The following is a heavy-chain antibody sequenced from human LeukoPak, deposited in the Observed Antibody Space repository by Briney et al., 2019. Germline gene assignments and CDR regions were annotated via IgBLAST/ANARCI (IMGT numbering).Heavy chain of an antibody. CDR1: GFTFSSYV. CDR3: AKDGSSRSSGWYAY. V-gene: IGHV3-23*01. D-gene: IGHD6-19*01. J-gene: IGHJ4*02. CDR2: ISGSGGST. Sequence: GGSLRLSCAASGFTFSSYVMSWVRQALGKGLEWVSAISGSGGSTYYADSVKGRFTISRDNSKNTLYLQMNSLRAEDTAVYYCAKDGSSRSSGWYAYWGQGTLVTVSS.